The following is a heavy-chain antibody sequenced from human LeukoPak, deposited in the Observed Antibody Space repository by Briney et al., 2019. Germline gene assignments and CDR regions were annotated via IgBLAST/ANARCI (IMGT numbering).Heavy chain of an antibody. CDR3: AKEIDYGDS. CDR2: ISYDGSDK. Sequence: PGGSLRLSCAASGFTFSSYGMHWVRQAPGKGLEWVAVISYDGSDKYYADSVKGRFTISRDNSKNTLYLQMNSLRAEDTAVYYCAKEIDYGDSWGQGTLVTVSS. CDR1: GFTFSSYG. V-gene: IGHV3-30*18. J-gene: IGHJ4*02.